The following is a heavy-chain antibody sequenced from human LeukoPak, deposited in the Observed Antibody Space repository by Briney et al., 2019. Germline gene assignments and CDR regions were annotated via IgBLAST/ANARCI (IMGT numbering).Heavy chain of an antibody. CDR3: ARATPAYCTNGVCYYYYYMDV. Sequence: GASLKISCKASGYSFTTHWIGWVRQMPGKGLEWMGIIYPGDSDTRYSPSFQGQVTISADKSISTAYLQWSSLKASDTAMYYCARATPAYCTNGVCYYYYYMDVWGKGTTVTVSS. J-gene: IGHJ6*03. D-gene: IGHD2-8*01. V-gene: IGHV5-51*01. CDR1: GYSFTTHW. CDR2: IYPGDSDT.